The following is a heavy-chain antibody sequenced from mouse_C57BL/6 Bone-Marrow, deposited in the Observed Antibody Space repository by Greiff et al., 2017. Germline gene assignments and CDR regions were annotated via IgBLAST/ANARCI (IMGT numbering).Heavy chain of an antibody. CDR2: IYPGDGDT. V-gene: IGHV1-80*01. D-gene: IGHD2-4*01. CDR3: ARSEDYDNFDY. CDR1: GYAFSSYW. Sequence: QVHVKQSGAELVKPGASVKISCKASGYAFSSYWMNWVKQRPGKGLEWIGQIYPGDGDTNYNGKFKGKATLTADKSSSTAYMQLSSLTSEDSAVYFCARSEDYDNFDYRGQGTTLPVFS. J-gene: IGHJ2*01.